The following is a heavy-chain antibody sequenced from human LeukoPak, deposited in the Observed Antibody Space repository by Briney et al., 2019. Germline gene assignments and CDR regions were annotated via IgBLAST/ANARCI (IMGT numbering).Heavy chain of an antibody. CDR2: SSWNSGSI. Sequence: GGALILSCAASGCIFVDYAMHWVRQPPGKGLEWVSGSSWNSGSIGYAASVKGRFIIFSRNTKNSLYLQMNSLRAEDTALYYCAKGSDYSNYVPTYWGQGNLVTVSS. CDR1: GCIFVDYA. CDR3: AKGSDYSNYVPTY. D-gene: IGHD4-11*01. V-gene: IGHV3-9*01. J-gene: IGHJ4*02.